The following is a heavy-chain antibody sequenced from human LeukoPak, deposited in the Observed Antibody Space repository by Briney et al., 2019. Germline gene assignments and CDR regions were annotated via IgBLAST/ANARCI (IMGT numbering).Heavy chain of an antibody. CDR3: ARGHSQYSAFDP. J-gene: IGHJ5*02. CDR1: GYTFTSYD. CDR2: MNPNSGNT. V-gene: IGHV1-8*03. Sequence: ASVKVSCKASGYTFTSYDINWVRQATGQGLEWMGWMNPNSGNTGYAQKFQGRVTITRNTSISTAYMELSRLRSDDTAVYYCARGHSQYSAFDPWGQGTLVTVSS. D-gene: IGHD2-15*01.